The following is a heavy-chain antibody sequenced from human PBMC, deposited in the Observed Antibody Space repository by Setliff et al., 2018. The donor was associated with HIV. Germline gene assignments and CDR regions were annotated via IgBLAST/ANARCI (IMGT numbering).Heavy chain of an antibody. CDR2: IHSGGTT. CDR1: GASINSYF. CDR3: ARSIPHRYSSGWYWDYYYYYGMDV. Sequence: SETLSLTCSVSGASINSYFWSWIRQPAGKGLEWIGRIHSGGTTNYNPSLKSRVTISVDTSKNQFSLKLSSVTAADTAVYYCARSIPHRYSSGWYWDYYYYYGMDVWGQGTTVTVSS. J-gene: IGHJ6*02. V-gene: IGHV4-4*07. D-gene: IGHD6-19*01.